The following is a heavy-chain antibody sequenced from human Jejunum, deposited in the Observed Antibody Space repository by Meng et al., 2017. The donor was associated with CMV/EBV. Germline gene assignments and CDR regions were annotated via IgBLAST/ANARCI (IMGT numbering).Heavy chain of an antibody. D-gene: IGHD4/OR15-4a*01. CDR1: GYSFSDYN. V-gene: IGHV1-2*02. CDR2: INPNSGVT. J-gene: IGHJ4*02. CDR3: ARESDYGRNYYYFDS. Sequence: GYSFSDYNLHWVRQAPGQGLEWMGWINPNSGVTDYAQKFQGRVTVTRDTSISTAYMELSSLRSDDTAVYYCARESDYGRNYYYFDSWGQGTLVTVSS.